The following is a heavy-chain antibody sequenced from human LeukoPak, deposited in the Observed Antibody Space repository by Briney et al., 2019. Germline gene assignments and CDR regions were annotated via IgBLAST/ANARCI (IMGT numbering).Heavy chain of an antibody. CDR2: IYYSGST. J-gene: IGHJ6*02. D-gene: IGHD5-24*01. CDR1: GGSISSGGYY. CDR3: ARQGAGVATIGPFYYYYGMDV. Sequence: SRTLSLTCTVSGGSISSGGYYWSWIRQHPGKGLEWIGYIYYSGSTYYNPSLKSRVTISVDTSKNQFSLKLSSVTAADTAVYYCARQGAGVATIGPFYYYYGMDVWGQGTTVTVSS. V-gene: IGHV4-31*03.